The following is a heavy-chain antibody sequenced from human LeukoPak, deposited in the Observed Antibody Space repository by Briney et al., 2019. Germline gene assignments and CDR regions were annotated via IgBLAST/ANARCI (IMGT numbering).Heavy chain of an antibody. D-gene: IGHD3-22*01. J-gene: IGHJ4*02. CDR3: ARVDYYDSSGPGCDY. CDR1: GYTFTGYY. V-gene: IGHV1-2*06. Sequence: SVKVSCKASGYTFTGYYMHWVRQAPGQGLEWVGRINPNSGGTNYAQKFQGRVTMTRDTSISTAYMELSRLRSDDTAVYYCARVDYYDSSGPGCDYWGQGTLVTVSS. CDR2: INPNSGGT.